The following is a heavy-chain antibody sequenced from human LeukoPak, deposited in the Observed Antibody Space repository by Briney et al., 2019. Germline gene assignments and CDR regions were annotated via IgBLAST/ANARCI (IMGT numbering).Heavy chain of an antibody. Sequence: GGSLRLSCAASGFTFSSYGMSWVRQPPGKGLEWVSAISGSGCSTYYADSVMRRFTISRDNSKNTLYLQMNSLRAEDTAVYYCAKDLIVVVVNAAFDIWGQGTMVTVSS. CDR2: ISGSGCST. CDR3: AKDLIVVVVNAAFDI. J-gene: IGHJ3*02. D-gene: IGHD2-15*01. CDR1: GFTFSSYG. V-gene: IGHV3-23*01.